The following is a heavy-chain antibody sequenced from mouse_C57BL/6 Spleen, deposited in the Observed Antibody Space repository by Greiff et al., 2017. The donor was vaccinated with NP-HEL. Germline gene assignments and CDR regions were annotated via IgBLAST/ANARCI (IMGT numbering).Heavy chain of an antibody. Sequence: VQLQQSGPGLVQPSQSLSITCTVSGFSLTSYGVHWVRQSPGKGLEWLGVIWSGGSTDYNAAFISRLSISKDNSKSQVFFKMNSLQADDTAIYYCARDGYPTTYYFDHWGQGTTLTVSS. CDR1: GFSLTSYG. J-gene: IGHJ2*01. CDR3: ARDGYPTTYYFDH. V-gene: IGHV2-2*01. CDR2: IWSGGST. D-gene: IGHD2-3*01.